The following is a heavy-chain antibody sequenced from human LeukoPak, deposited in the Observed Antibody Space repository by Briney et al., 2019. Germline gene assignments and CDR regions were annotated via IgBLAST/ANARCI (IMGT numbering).Heavy chain of an antibody. CDR3: AKVYYGSGSYYDY. CDR1: GFTFSSYA. J-gene: IGHJ4*02. CDR2: ISGSGGST. Sequence: GGSLRLSCAAPGFTFSSYAMSWVRQAPGKGLEWVSAISGSGGSTYYADSVKGRFTISRDNSKNTLYLQMNSLRAEDTAVYYCAKVYYGSGSYYDYWGQGTLVTVSS. D-gene: IGHD3-10*01. V-gene: IGHV3-23*01.